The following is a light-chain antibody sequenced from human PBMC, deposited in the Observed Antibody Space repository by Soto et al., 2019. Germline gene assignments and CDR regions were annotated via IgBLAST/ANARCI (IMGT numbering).Light chain of an antibody. CDR1: QIGNQS. CDR2: DDR. V-gene: IGLV3-21*02. J-gene: IGLJ2*01. CDR3: QVWDSTSDVV. Sequence: SYELAQPPSVSVAPGQTASISRGGAQIGNQSVHWYQQKPGQAPVLVVYDDRDRPSGIPERFSGSNSGNTATLTIRRVEAGDEADYYCQVWDSTSDVVFGGGTKLTVL.